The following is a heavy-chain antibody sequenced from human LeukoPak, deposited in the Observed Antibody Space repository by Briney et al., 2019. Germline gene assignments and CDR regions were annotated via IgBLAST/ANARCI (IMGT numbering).Heavy chain of an antibody. V-gene: IGHV1-2*02. D-gene: IGHD5-24*01. CDR3: ARGDRSRDDYSSIYFDY. J-gene: IGHJ4*02. Sequence: GASVKVSCKASGYTFSDFNVHWVRQAPGQGLEWMGWINPNTDDVNYAQKFQGRVSMTRDTSISTAYMDLSRLGSDDTAVYYCARGDRSRDDYSSIYFDYWGQGTLVTVSS. CDR1: GYTFSDFN. CDR2: INPNTDDV.